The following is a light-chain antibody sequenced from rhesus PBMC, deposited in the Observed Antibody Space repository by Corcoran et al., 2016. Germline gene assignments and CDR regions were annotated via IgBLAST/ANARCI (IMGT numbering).Light chain of an antibody. V-gene: IGKV3-31*02. CDR3: QETSNLWT. Sequence: EIVMTQSPATLSLSPGETATISCRTSPSVSSYLAWYQQKPGQAPRLLIYGASSRATGIPDRFSGRGSGTDCTLTISSLEPEDFAVYYCQETSNLWTFGQGTKVEIK. J-gene: IGKJ1*01. CDR2: GAS. CDR1: PSVSSY.